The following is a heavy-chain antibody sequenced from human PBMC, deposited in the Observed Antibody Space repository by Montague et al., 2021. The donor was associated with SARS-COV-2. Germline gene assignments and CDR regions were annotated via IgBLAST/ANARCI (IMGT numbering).Heavy chain of an antibody. CDR3: ARHADWMVWTGELTELEX. J-gene: IGHJ4*02. V-gene: IGHV4-39*01. CDR1: GGSTSSRNSY. CDR2: ISYSGKT. Sequence: SETLSLTCTVSGGSTSSRNSYWGWVRQPPGKGLEWIGTISYSGKTYYNPSLKSRVTLSVDTSKNHFSLKLASVTATDTALYYCARHADWMVWTGELTELEXWGQGTLVTVSS. D-gene: IGHD3-16*01.